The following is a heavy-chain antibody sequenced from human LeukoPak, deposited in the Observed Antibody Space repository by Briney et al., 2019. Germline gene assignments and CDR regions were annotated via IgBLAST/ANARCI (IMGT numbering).Heavy chain of an antibody. CDR1: GFNFHNYG. CDR2: INWNGYSK. J-gene: IGHJ4*02. D-gene: IGHD1-26*01. CDR3: TRAPNIGSYWPLDY. Sequence: GGSLRLSCAASGFNFHNYGMSWVRQAPGKGLEWVSGINWNGYSKGYVDPVRGRFTISRDDAKNSLHLQMNSLRAEDTALYFCTRAPNIGSYWPLDYWGPGTLVTVSS. V-gene: IGHV3-20*04.